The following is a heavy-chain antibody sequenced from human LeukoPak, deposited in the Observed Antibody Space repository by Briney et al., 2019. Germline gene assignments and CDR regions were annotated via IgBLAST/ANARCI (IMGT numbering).Heavy chain of an antibody. CDR1: GVSISSYY. CDR3: ARGEAAYYYYYGMDV. D-gene: IGHD1-26*01. CDR2: IYYSGST. Sequence: SETLSLTCTVSGVSISSYYWSWIRQPPGKGLEWIGYIYYSGSTNYNPSLKSRVTISVDTSKNQFSLKLSSVTAADTAVYYCARGEAAYYYYYGMDVWGQGTTVTVSS. V-gene: IGHV4-59*01. J-gene: IGHJ6*02.